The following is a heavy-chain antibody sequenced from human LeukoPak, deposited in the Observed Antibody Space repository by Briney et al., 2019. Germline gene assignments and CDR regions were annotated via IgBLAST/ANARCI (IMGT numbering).Heavy chain of an antibody. Sequence: ASVKVSCKASGYTFTSYGISWVRQAPGQGLEWMGCISAYNGNTNYAQKLQGRVTMTTDTSTSTAYMELRSLRSDDTAVYYCARDADVLLWFGELLRGAWFDPWGQGTLVTVSS. V-gene: IGHV1-18*04. CDR1: GYTFTSYG. CDR2: ISAYNGNT. J-gene: IGHJ5*02. CDR3: ARDADVLLWFGELLRGAWFDP. D-gene: IGHD3-10*01.